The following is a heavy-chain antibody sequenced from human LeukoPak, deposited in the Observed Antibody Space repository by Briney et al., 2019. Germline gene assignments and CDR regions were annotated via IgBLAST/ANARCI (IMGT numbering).Heavy chain of an antibody. CDR2: INPNSGGT. D-gene: IGHD6-19*01. V-gene: IGHV1-2*02. J-gene: IGHJ4*02. CDR1: GYTFTGYY. CDR3: ARKKPLAKIAVAGNFDY. Sequence: ASVKVSCKASGYTFTGYYMHWVRQAPGQGLEWMGWINPNSGGTNYAQKFQGRVTMTRDTSISTAYMELSRLRSDDTAVYYCARKKPLAKIAVAGNFDYWGQGTLVTVSS.